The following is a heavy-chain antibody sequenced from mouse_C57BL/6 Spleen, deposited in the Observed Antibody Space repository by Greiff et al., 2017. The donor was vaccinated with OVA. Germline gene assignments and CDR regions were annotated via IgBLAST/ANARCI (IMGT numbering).Heavy chain of an antibody. D-gene: IGHD3-2*02. CDR2: ISNGGGST. Sequence: EVKLQESGGGLVQPGGSLKLSCAASGFTFSDYYMYWVRQTPEKRLEWVAYISNGGGSTYYPDTVKGRFTISRDNAKNTLYLQMSRLKTEDTAMYSGASWGDSSEYRYYFDYWGQGTTLTVSS. J-gene: IGHJ2*01. CDR1: GFTFSDYY. CDR3: ASWGDSSEYRYYFDY. V-gene: IGHV5-12*01.